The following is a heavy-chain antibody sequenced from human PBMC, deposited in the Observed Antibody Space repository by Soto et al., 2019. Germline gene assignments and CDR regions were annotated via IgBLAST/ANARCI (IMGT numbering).Heavy chain of an antibody. V-gene: IGHV3-74*01. CDR2: ISDDGSTA. Sequence: PGGSLRLSCAASGFTFSSYSMNWVRQAPGKGLTWVSRISDDGSTATYADSVKGRFVISRDNAKNSLYLEMNTLRVDDSGLYYCARGPRVSSTGTGAHWGRGTLVTVSS. D-gene: IGHD1-1*01. CDR3: ARGPRVSSTGTGAH. J-gene: IGHJ4*02. CDR1: GFTFSSYS.